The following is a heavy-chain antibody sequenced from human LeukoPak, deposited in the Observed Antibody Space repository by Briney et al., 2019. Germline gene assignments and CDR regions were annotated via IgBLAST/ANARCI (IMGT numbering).Heavy chain of an antibody. D-gene: IGHD3-9*01. V-gene: IGHV3-33*08. Sequence: GGSLRLSCATSGFTFNNAWMNWVRQAPGKGLEWVAVIWYDGSNKYYADSVKGRFTISRDNSKNTLYLQTNSLRAEDTAVYYCARVGRPYYDILTGPPMDVWGQGTTVTVSS. CDR2: IWYDGSNK. CDR1: GFTFNNAW. J-gene: IGHJ6*02. CDR3: ARVGRPYYDILTGPPMDV.